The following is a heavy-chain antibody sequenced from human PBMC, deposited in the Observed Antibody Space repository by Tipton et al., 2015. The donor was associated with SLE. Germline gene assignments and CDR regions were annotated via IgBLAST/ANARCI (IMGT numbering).Heavy chain of an antibody. V-gene: IGHV3-21*03. CDR3: ARSSPTFGAGGMDV. Sequence: SLRLSCAASGFTFSSYSMNWVRQAPGKGLEWVSSISSSSSYIYYADSVKGRFTISRDNAKNSLYLQMNSLRAEDTAVYYCARSSPTFGAGGMDVWGQGTTVTVSS. CDR1: GFTFSSYS. D-gene: IGHD3-3*01. J-gene: IGHJ6*02. CDR2: ISSSSSYI.